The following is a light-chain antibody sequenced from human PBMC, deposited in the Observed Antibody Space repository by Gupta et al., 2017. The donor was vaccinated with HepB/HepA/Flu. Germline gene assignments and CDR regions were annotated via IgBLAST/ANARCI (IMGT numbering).Light chain of an antibody. V-gene: IGLV7-46*01. CDR1: TGPVTSGHD. J-gene: IGLJ2*01. CDR2: HTN. Sequence: QAVVTQEPSLPVSPGGTVTLTCGSSTGPVTSGHDPYWFQQKPGQVPKTLIYHTNKKHSWTPARFSASLLGGRAALTLSGAQPADEADYYCLLAYNGALIFGGGTRLTVL. CDR3: LLAYNGALI.